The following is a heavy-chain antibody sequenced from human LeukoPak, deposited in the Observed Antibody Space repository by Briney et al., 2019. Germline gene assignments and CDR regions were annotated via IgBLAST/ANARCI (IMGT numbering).Heavy chain of an antibody. CDR2: IYTSGST. CDR1: GGSISSYY. D-gene: IGHD1-26*01. CDR3: ARENSGSYREFDY. J-gene: IGHJ4*02. Sequence: SETLSLTCTVSGGSISSYYWSWIRQRAGKRLEWIGRIYTSGSTNYNASLKSRVSMSVDTSKNQFSLKLSSVTAADTAVFYCARENSGSYREFDYWGQGTLVTV. V-gene: IGHV4-4*07.